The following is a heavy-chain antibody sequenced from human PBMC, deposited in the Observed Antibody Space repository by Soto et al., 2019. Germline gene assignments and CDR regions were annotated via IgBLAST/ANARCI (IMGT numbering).Heavy chain of an antibody. Sequence: QLQLQESGSGLVKPSQTLSLTCAVSGGSSSSGGYSWSWIRQPPGKGLEWIGYIYHSGSTYYNPSLKSRVTISVDRSKNQFSLKLSSVTAADTAVYYCARGIAYYYYGMDVWGQGTTVTVSS. CDR1: GGSSSSGGYS. CDR2: IYHSGST. D-gene: IGHD6-13*01. CDR3: ARGIAYYYYGMDV. V-gene: IGHV4-30-2*01. J-gene: IGHJ6*02.